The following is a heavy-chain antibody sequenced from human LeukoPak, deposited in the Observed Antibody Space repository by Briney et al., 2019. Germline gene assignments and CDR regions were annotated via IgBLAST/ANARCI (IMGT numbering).Heavy chain of an antibody. CDR2: VSSSSSYI. Sequence: GGSLRLSCAASGFTFSSYSMNWVRQAPGKGLEWVSSVSSSSSYIYYADSVKGRFTISRDNSKNTLYLQMNSLRAEDTAVYYCASLRYRGSWGAFDIWGQGTMVTVSS. D-gene: IGHD6-13*01. CDR3: ASLRYRGSWGAFDI. V-gene: IGHV3-21*04. J-gene: IGHJ3*02. CDR1: GFTFSSYS.